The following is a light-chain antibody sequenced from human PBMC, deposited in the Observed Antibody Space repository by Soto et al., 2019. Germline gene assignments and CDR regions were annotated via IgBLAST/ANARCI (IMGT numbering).Light chain of an antibody. J-gene: IGKJ4*01. Sequence: EIVLTQSPGTLSLSPGERATLSCRASQSVSSSYLAWYQQKPGQAPRLLIYGASSRATGIPDRFSGSGSGTDFTITISRLEPEDFAVDYCQHYGSSPLTFGGGPKVEIK. V-gene: IGKV3-20*01. CDR3: QHYGSSPLT. CDR1: QSVSSSY. CDR2: GAS.